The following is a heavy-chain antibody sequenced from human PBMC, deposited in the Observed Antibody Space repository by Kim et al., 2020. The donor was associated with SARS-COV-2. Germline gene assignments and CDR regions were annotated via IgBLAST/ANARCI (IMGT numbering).Heavy chain of an antibody. CDR1: GYTFTNYT. CDR2: INAGNGNT. Sequence: ASVKVSCKASGYTFTNYTMHWVRQAPGQRLEWMGWINAGNGNTKYSQKFQGRVTFTRDTSATTAYMDLSSLRSEDTALYYCARDHSYFDFWSGYLNAFDHWGQGTLVTVSS. CDR3: ARDHSYFDFWSGYLNAFDH. D-gene: IGHD3-3*01. V-gene: IGHV1-3*01. J-gene: IGHJ4*02.